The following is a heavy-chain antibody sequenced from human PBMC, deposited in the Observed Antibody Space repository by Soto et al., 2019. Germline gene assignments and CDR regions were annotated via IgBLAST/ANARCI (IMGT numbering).Heavy chain of an antibody. CDR1: GGSISSGGYY. Sequence: SETLSLTCTVSGGSISSGGYYWSWIRQHPGKGLEWIGYIYYSGSTYYNPSLKSRVTISVDTSKNQFSLKLSSVTAADTAVYYCARSRSGGYSYGYYGMDVWGQGTTVTVSS. J-gene: IGHJ6*02. CDR3: ARSRSGGYSYGYYGMDV. D-gene: IGHD5-18*01. V-gene: IGHV4-31*03. CDR2: IYYSGST.